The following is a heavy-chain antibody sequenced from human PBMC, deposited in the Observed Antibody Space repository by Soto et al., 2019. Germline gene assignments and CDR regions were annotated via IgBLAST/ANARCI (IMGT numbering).Heavy chain of an antibody. J-gene: IGHJ4*02. D-gene: IGHD2-15*01. V-gene: IGHV1-8*01. Sequence: DSLQVSCTASGYNLSSYDIIWVRQAAGQGLEWMGWMDPNRGHSDSVQNFRGRVTMTTNISASTAYMELSGLRSDDTGVYYCARAAYRLFYCLHHGAQEPLFTVPA. CDR1: GYNLSSYD. CDR3: ARAAYRLFYCLHH. CDR2: MDPNRGHS.